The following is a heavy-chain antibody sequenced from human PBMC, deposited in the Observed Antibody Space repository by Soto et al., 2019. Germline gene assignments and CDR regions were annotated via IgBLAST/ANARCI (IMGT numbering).Heavy chain of an antibody. CDR3: AKDPVSQIPVKYFDY. J-gene: IGHJ4*02. CDR2: TSGSGDST. D-gene: IGHD4-4*01. V-gene: IGHV3-23*01. Sequence: GGSLRLSCAASGFTFTNYAMSWVRQAPGRGPEWVSATSGSGDSTYYADSVKGRFTISRDNSKNTLYLQMNSLRAEDTAVYYCAKDPVSQIPVKYFDYWGQGTLVTVSS. CDR1: GFTFTNYA.